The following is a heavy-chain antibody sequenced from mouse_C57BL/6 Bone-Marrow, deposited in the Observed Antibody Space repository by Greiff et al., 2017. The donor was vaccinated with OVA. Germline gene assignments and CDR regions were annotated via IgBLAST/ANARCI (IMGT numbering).Heavy chain of an antibody. V-gene: IGHV3-6*01. J-gene: IGHJ2*01. CDR1: GYSITSGYY. CDR3: ARWPLIYYYGSNYFDY. CDR2: ISYDGSN. Sequence: EVQLQESGPGLVKPSQSLSLTCSVTGYSITSGYYWNWIRQFPGNKLEWMGYISYDGSNNYNPSLKNRISITRDTSKNQFFLKLNSVTTEDTATYYCARWPLIYYYGSNYFDYWGQGTTLTVSS. D-gene: IGHD1-1*01.